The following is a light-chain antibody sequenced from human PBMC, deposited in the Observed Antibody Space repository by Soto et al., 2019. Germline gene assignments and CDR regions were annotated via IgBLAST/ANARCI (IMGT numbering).Light chain of an antibody. J-gene: IGKJ1*01. CDR1: QSINRW. CDR3: QQYGSYWT. Sequence: IQMTQSPSTLSASIGDTVTITCRASQSINRWLAGYQQKPGEAPKLLIYDASSLESGVPSRFSGTGSGTEFTLIISSLQPDVFATYYCQQYGSYWTFGHGTKVEIK. CDR2: DAS. V-gene: IGKV1-5*01.